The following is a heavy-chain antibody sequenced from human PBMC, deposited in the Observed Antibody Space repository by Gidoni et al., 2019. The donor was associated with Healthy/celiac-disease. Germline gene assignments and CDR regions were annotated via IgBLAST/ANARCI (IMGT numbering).Heavy chain of an antibody. J-gene: IGHJ4*02. Sequence: QLQLQESGPGLVKPSETLSLTCTVSGGSISSSSYYWGWIRQPPGKGLEWIGSIYYSGSTYYNPSLKSRVTISVDTSKNQFSLKLSSVTAADTAVYYCARHSLAPAIVVGIDYWGQGTLVTVSS. V-gene: IGHV4-39*01. CDR1: GGSISSSSYY. CDR3: ARHSLAPAIVVGIDY. CDR2: IYYSGST. D-gene: IGHD2-21*02.